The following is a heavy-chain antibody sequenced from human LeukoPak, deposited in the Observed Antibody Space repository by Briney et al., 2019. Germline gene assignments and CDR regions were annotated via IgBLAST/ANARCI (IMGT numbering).Heavy chain of an antibody. Sequence: PGGSLRLSCAASGFTFSSYWMHWVRQAPGKGLEWVANIKQDGSEKYYVDSVKGRFTISRDNAKNSLYLQMNSLRAEDTAVYYCAKGVTGYCSSTSCPVMDYWGQGTLVTVSS. CDR2: IKQDGSEK. CDR3: AKGVTGYCSSTSCPVMDY. D-gene: IGHD2-2*01. CDR1: GFTFSSYW. V-gene: IGHV3-7*03. J-gene: IGHJ4*02.